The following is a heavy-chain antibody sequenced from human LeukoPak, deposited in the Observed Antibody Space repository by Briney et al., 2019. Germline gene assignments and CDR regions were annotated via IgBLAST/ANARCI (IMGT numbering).Heavy chain of an antibody. J-gene: IGHJ3*02. V-gene: IGHV4-34*01. D-gene: IGHD3-22*01. CDR3: ARDYYDSRGEAFDI. Sequence: PSETLSLTCAVYGGSFSGYYWSWIRQPPGKGLEWIGEINHSGSTNYNPSLTSRVTISVDTSKNQFSLKLSSVTAADTAVYYCARDYYDSRGEAFDIWGLGTMVTVSS. CDR2: INHSGST. CDR1: GGSFSGYY.